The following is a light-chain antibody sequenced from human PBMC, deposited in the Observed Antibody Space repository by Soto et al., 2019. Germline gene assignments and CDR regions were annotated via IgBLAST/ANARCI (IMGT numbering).Light chain of an antibody. CDR2: LVS. CDR3: MAALQIPGT. Sequence: DIGRTQTTLSLPVTNGEQASISCRSSQNLLHSNGYTYLDWYLQKPGQSPQLLIYLVSIRAPGVPDRISGSGSGTDSTLKLSRVEDEDVGVYDCMAALQIPGTLAQGTKVDIK. V-gene: IGKV2-28*01. J-gene: IGKJ1*01. CDR1: QNLLHSNGYTY.